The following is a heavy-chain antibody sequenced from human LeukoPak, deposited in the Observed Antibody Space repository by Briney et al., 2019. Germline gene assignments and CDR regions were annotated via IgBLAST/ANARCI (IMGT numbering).Heavy chain of an antibody. J-gene: IGHJ4*02. CDR3: ARDPAGGY. D-gene: IGHD6-19*01. Sequence: GGSLRLSCAASGFTFSSYSMNWVRQAPGKGLEWVSSISSSTSYEYYARSVKGRFTVSRDDAKNSLYLQMNSLGVEDTAVYYCARDPAGGYWGQGTLVTVSS. CDR1: GFTFSSYS. CDR2: ISSSTSYE. V-gene: IGHV3-21*01.